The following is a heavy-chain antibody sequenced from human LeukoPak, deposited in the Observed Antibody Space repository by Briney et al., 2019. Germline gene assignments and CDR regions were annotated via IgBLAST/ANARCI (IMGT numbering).Heavy chain of an antibody. Sequence: SVKVSCKASGGTFSSYAISWVRQAPGQGLEWMGGIIPIFGTANYAQKFQGRVTITTDESTSTAYMELSSLGSEDTAVYYCARVFYYDSSGYYDYWGQGTLVTVSS. D-gene: IGHD3-22*01. CDR2: IIPIFGTA. CDR1: GGTFSSYA. J-gene: IGHJ4*02. V-gene: IGHV1-69*05. CDR3: ARVFYYDSSGYYDY.